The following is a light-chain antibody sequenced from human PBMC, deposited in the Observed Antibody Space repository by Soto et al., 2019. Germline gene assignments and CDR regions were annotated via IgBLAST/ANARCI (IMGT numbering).Light chain of an antibody. V-gene: IGLV1-40*01. CDR2: GNT. Sequence: QSVLTQPPSVSGAPGQRVTISCTGRRSNIGAGYDVHWYHQFPGTTPKFLIYGNTNRPSGVPDRFSASKSGTSASLDITGLQAEDEAEYFCQSYDSSLTVVFGGGTKLTVL. CDR1: RSNIGAGYD. J-gene: IGLJ2*01. CDR3: QSYDSSLTVV.